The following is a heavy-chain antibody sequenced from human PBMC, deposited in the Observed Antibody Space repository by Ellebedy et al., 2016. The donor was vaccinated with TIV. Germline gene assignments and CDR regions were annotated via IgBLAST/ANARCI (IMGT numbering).Heavy chain of an antibody. CDR3: ARVLYSGYDRVFDY. D-gene: IGHD5-12*01. V-gene: IGHV1-2*02. CDR2: INPNSGGT. J-gene: IGHJ4*02. Sequence: ASVKVSXXASGYTFTGYYMHWVRQAPGQGLEWMGWINPNSGGTNYAQKFQGRVTMTRDTSISTAYMELSRLRSDDTAVYYCARVLYSGYDRVFDYWGQGTLVTVSS. CDR1: GYTFTGYY.